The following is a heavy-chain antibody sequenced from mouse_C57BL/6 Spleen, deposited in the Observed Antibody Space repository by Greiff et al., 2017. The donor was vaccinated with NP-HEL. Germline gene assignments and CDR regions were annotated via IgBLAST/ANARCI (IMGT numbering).Heavy chain of an antibody. CDR2: ISSGSSTI. V-gene: IGHV5-17*01. J-gene: IGHJ3*01. D-gene: IGHD2-3*01. Sequence: EVHLVESGGGLVKPGGSLKLSCAASGFTFSDYGMHWVRQAPEKGLEWVAYISSGSSTIYYADTVTGRFTISRDNAKNTLFLQMTSLRSEDTAMYYCAKDGYYGGFAYWGQGTLVTVAA. CDR3: AKDGYYGGFAY. CDR1: GFTFSDYG.